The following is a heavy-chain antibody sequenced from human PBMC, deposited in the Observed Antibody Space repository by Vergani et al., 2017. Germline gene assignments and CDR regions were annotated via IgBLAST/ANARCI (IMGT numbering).Heavy chain of an antibody. J-gene: IGHJ4*02. CDR1: GRSFSGYY. D-gene: IGHD1-26*01. Sequence: QVQLQQWGAGLLKPSETLSLTCAVYGRSFSGYYWSWIRQPPGKGLEWIGEINHSGSTNYNPSLKSRVTISVDTSKNQFSLKLSSVTAADTAVYYCARDFELQRWGQGTLVTVSS. CDR2: INHSGST. CDR3: ARDFELQR. V-gene: IGHV4-34*01.